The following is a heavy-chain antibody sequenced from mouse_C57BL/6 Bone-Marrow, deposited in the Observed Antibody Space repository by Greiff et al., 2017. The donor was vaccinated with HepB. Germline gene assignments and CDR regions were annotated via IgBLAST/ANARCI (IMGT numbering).Heavy chain of an antibody. CDR2: ISNLAYSI. J-gene: IGHJ4*01. Sequence: EVKLQVSGGGLVQPGGSLKLSCAASGFTFSDYGLAWVRQAPRKGPEWLAFISNLAYSIYYADTVTGRFTISRENAKNTLYLEMSSLRSEHAAMYYCERGGLTYAMDYWGQGTSVTVSS. CDR1: GFTFSDYG. CDR3: ERGGLTYAMDY. V-gene: IGHV5-15*01.